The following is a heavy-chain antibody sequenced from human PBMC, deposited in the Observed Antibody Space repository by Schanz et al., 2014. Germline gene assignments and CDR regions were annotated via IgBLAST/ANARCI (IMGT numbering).Heavy chain of an antibody. J-gene: IGHJ6*02. CDR1: GFTFSSYA. Sequence: EVQLLESGGGLVQPGGSLRLSCAASGFTFSSYAMTWVRQAPGKGLEWVGRTRNRANNYVTEYAASVKGRFTISRDDSKNSLNRQMSSQKSEDKALYYCTRVTISAGEHGLDVWGQGTTVTVSS. V-gene: IGHV3-72*01. D-gene: IGHD3-16*01. CDR2: TRNRANNYVT. CDR3: TRVTISAGEHGLDV.